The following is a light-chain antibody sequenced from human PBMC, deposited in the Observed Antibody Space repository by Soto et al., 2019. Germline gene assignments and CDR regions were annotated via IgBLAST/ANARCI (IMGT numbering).Light chain of an antibody. Sequence: EIVLTQSPCTLSVSPGERATLSCRASQSVSSSYLAWYQQKPGQAPRLLIYGASSRATGIPDRFSGSGSGTDFTLTISRLEPEDIATYYCQQYSHLITFGQGTRLEI. CDR1: QSVSSSY. CDR2: GAS. CDR3: QQYSHLIT. J-gene: IGKJ5*01. V-gene: IGKV3-20*01.